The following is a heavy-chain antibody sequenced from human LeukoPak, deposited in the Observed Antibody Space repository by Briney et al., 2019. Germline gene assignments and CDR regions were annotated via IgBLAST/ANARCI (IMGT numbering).Heavy chain of an antibody. CDR1: GFTFSSYW. CDR2: IKQDGSEK. J-gene: IGHJ4*02. CDR3: ARGGLYCSGGSCYLVY. D-gene: IGHD2-15*01. V-gene: IGHV3-7*01. Sequence: GGSLRLSCAASGFTFSSYWMSWVRQAPGKGLEWVATIKQDGSEKYYVDSVKGRFTISRDNAKNSLYLQMNSLRAEDTAVYYCARGGLYCSGGSCYLVYWGQGTLVTVSS.